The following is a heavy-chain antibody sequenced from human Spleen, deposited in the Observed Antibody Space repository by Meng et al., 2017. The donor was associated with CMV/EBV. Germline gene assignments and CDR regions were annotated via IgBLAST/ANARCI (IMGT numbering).Heavy chain of an antibody. Sequence: SETLSLTCTVSGGSISSYYWSWIRQPPGKGLEWIGYIYYSGSTNYNPSLKSRVTISVDTSKNQFSLKLSSVTAADTAVYYCASHGDYYYYYGMDVWGQGTTVTVSS. CDR2: IYYSGST. CDR3: ASHGDYYYYYGMDV. J-gene: IGHJ6*02. D-gene: IGHD3-3*01. CDR1: GGSISSYY. V-gene: IGHV4-59*01.